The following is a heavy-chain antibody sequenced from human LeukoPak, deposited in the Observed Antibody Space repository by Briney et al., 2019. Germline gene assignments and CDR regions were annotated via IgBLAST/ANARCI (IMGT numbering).Heavy chain of an antibody. V-gene: IGHV1-69*13. J-gene: IGHJ4*02. D-gene: IGHD3-22*01. Sequence: SVKVSCKASGGTFISYAISWVRQAPGQGLEWMGGIIPIFGTANYAQKFQGRVTITADESTSTAYMELSSLRSEDTAVYYCATRYYYDSSGYLDYWGQGTLVTVSS. CDR1: GGTFISYA. CDR2: IIPIFGTA. CDR3: ATRYYYDSSGYLDY.